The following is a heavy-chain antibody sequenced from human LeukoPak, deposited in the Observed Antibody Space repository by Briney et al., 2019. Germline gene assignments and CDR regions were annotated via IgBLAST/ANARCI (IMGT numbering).Heavy chain of an antibody. CDR1: GFTFSAYG. J-gene: IGHJ4*02. CDR2: ISDRGDNT. Sequence: GGSLRLSCAASGFTFSAYGMTWVRQAPGKGLEWVSHISDRGDNTYYADPVQGRFTISRDNSKNTLYLQMNSLRAEDTAVYYCAKPMVRGVNLFDYWGQGTLVTVSS. V-gene: IGHV3-23*01. D-gene: IGHD3-10*01. CDR3: AKPMVRGVNLFDY.